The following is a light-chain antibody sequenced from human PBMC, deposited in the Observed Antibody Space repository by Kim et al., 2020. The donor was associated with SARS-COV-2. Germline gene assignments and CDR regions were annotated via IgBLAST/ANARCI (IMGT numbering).Light chain of an antibody. Sequence: VPASISCRSSHSLLHSNGYNYLDLYLQKPGQSPQLLSYLGSNRASGVPDRFGGSVSGTDFTLNSSRVEAEDVGVYYCMQSLQTLTFGGGTKVDIK. CDR1: HSLLHSNGYNY. J-gene: IGKJ4*01. CDR2: LGS. V-gene: IGKV2-28*01. CDR3: MQSLQTLT.